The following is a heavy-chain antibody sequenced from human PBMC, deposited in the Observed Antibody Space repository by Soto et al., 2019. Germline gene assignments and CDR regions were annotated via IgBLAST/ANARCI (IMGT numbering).Heavy chain of an antibody. J-gene: IGHJ4*02. D-gene: IGHD3-3*01. CDR2: IFSNDEK. CDR1: GFSLSNARMG. Sequence: SGPTLVNPTETLTLTCTVSGFSLSNARMGVSWIRQPPGKALEWLAHIFSNDEKSYSTSLKSRLTISKDTSKSQVVLTMTNMDPVDTATYYCARITKYYDFWSGSGPFDYWGQGTLVTVSS. V-gene: IGHV2-26*01. CDR3: ARITKYYDFWSGSGPFDY.